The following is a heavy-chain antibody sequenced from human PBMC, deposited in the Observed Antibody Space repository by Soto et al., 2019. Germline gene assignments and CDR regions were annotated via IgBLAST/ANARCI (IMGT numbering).Heavy chain of an antibody. CDR3: AKGDNLGPKTGYAFDP. V-gene: IGHV6-1*01. CDR2: TYFRSKWDN. Sequence: SQTLSLTCAISGASVSSNTASWNWIRQSPSRGLEWLGRTYFRSKWDNDYAVSVKSRIIINPDTSNNQFSLQLNSVTPEDTAVYFCAKGDNLGPKTGYAFDPWGQGSMVTVSS. CDR1: GASVSSNTAS. D-gene: IGHD5-12*01. J-gene: IGHJ5*02.